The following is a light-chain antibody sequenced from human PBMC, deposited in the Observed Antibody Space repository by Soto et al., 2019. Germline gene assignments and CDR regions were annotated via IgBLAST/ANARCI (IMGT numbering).Light chain of an antibody. CDR2: DAS. CDR1: QSVGTY. CDR3: QQRRLWLT. J-gene: IGKJ4*01. Sequence: DIGLTQSPATLSLSPGEITTLSCRANQSVGTYLNWYQQKSGQAPRLLIFDASNRAAGIPARFSGSGSGTDFTLTISSLDPEDFAVYFCQQRRLWLTFGGGTKVQ. V-gene: IGKV3-11*01.